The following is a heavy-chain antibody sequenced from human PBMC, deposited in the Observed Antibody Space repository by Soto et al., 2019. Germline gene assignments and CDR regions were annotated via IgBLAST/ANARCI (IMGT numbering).Heavy chain of an antibody. D-gene: IGHD3-10*02. CDR2: ISTTSTYI. V-gene: IGHV3-21*01. CDR1: GFTVSGDA. CDR3: VRDYVMDV. J-gene: IGHJ6*02. Sequence: GWSLRLSCAASGFTVSGDAMNWVRQAPGKGLEWVSSISTTSTYIYYADSVKGRFTISRDNANNSLHLQMNSLRAEDTAVYYCVRDYVMDVWGQGTTVTVSS.